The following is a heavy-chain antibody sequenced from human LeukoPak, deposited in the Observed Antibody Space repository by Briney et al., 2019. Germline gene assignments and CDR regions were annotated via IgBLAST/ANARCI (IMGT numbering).Heavy chain of an antibody. CDR2: IYYSGST. Sequence: ASETLSLTCTVSGGSISSSSYYWGWIRQPPGKGLEWIGSIYYSGSTYYNPSLKSRVTISVDTSKNQFSLKLSSVTAADTAVYYCASGIAYYQPSKNAFGFWGQGTMVIVSS. J-gene: IGHJ3*01. D-gene: IGHD2-2*01. V-gene: IGHV4-39*07. CDR3: ASGIAYYQPSKNAFGF. CDR1: GGSISSSSYY.